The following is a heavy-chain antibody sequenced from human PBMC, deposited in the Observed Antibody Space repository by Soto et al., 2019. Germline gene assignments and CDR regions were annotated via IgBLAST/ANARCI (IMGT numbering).Heavy chain of an antibody. CDR2: INPKSGGT. CDR3: ARGHSTDCSNGLCSFFYYHDMYV. V-gene: IGHV1-2*04. J-gene: IGHJ6*01. Sequence: ASVKVSCKASGYSFTDYHIHWVRQAPGQGLEWLGRINPKSGGTSTAQKFQGWVTMTTDTSISTASMELTRLTSDDTAIYYCARGHSTDCSNGLCSFFYYHDMYVWG. CDR1: GYSFTDYH. D-gene: IGHD2-8*01.